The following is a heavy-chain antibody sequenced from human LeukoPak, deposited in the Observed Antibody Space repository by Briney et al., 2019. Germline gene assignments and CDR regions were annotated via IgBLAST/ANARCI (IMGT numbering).Heavy chain of an antibody. CDR1: GGTFSSYA. CDR2: IIPIFGTA. Sequence: GASVKVSCKASGGTFSSYAISWVRQAPGQGLEWMGGIIPIFGTANYAQKFQGRVRITADESTSTAYMELSSLRSEDTAVYYCASTYGDYLWGYFDYWGQGTLVTVSS. J-gene: IGHJ4*02. D-gene: IGHD4-17*01. V-gene: IGHV1-69*01. CDR3: ASTYGDYLWGYFDY.